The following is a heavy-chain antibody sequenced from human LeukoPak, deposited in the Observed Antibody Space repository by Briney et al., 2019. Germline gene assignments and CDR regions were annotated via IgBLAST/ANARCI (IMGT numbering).Heavy chain of an antibody. D-gene: IGHD3-10*01. Sequence: PSETLSLTCTVSDGSISTYYWSWIRQSPGKGLEWIGYIHNSGSTNYNPSLKSRVTISVDTSKNQFSLKLSSVTAADTAVYYCARHGSSTYALQNWFDPWGQGTLVTVSS. J-gene: IGHJ5*02. CDR2: IHNSGST. V-gene: IGHV4-59*08. CDR1: DGSISTYY. CDR3: ARHGSSTYALQNWFDP.